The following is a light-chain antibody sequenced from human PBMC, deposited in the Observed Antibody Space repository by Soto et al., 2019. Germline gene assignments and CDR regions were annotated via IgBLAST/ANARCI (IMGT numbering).Light chain of an antibody. CDR3: QQRSNWPLT. CDR2: DAS. V-gene: IGKV3-11*01. J-gene: IGKJ4*01. CDR1: QSVSSY. Sequence: EIVLTQSPATLSLSPGERATLSCRASQSVSSYLAWYQQKPGQAPRLLIYDASNRATGIPARFSGSGSATDFTLIISSLEPEDFAVYYCQQRSNWPLTFGGGTKVEIK.